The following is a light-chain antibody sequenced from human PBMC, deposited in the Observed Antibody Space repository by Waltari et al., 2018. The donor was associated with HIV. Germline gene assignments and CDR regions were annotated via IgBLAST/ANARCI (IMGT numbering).Light chain of an antibody. CDR2: TAS. J-gene: IGKJ1*01. CDR1: QTISNY. Sequence: DIQLTQSPSSLSASVGDRVTITCRASQTISNYLNWYQQKPGKAPEVLIYTASGLQSGVPSRFSGRESGTDFTLTISNLQPEDFATYYCQQSYDSPRTFGQGTKVEIK. CDR3: QQSYDSPRT. V-gene: IGKV1-39*01.